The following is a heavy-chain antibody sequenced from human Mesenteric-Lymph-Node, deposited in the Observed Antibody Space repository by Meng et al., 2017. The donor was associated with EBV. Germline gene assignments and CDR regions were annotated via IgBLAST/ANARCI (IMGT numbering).Heavy chain of an antibody. J-gene: IGHJ4*02. V-gene: IGHV1-24*01. CDR1: GYTFTDLS. CDR2: FDPEDGET. D-gene: IGHD3-22*01. CDR3: ATRVTYYYDSSGSYFNY. Sequence: QGQLVQSGAEVKKPWASVKVSCKVSGYTFTDLSMHWVRQAPGKGLEWMGSFDPEDGETIYAQKFQGRVTMTEDTSTDTAYMELSSLRAEDTAVYYCATRVTYYYDSSGSYFNYWGQGTLVTVSS.